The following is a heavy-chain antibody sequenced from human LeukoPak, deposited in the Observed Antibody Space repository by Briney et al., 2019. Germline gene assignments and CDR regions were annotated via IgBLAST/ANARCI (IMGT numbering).Heavy chain of an antibody. CDR1: GFTFSSYA. J-gene: IGHJ6*02. CDR2: ISYDGSNK. Sequence: HPGRSLRLSCAASGFTFSSYAMHWVRQAPGKGLEWVAVISYDGSNKYYADSVKGRFTISRDNSKNTLYLQMNSLRAEDTAVYYCAREKITMIVVVITTAMSPYGMDVWGQGTTVTVSS. D-gene: IGHD3-22*01. V-gene: IGHV3-30-3*01. CDR3: AREKITMIVVVITTAMSPYGMDV.